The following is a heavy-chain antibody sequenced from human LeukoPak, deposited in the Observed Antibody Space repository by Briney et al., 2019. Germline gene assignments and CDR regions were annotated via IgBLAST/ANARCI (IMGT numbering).Heavy chain of an antibody. CDR2: IIPIFGTA. Sequence: SVKVPCKASGGTFSSYAISWVRQAPGQGLEWMGRIIPIFGTANYAQKFQGRVTITTDESTSTAYMELSSLRSEDTAVYYCARTTETYSSSRPFDCWGQGTLVTVSS. CDR3: ARTTETYSSSRPFDC. CDR1: GGTFSSYA. D-gene: IGHD6-13*01. J-gene: IGHJ4*02. V-gene: IGHV1-69*05.